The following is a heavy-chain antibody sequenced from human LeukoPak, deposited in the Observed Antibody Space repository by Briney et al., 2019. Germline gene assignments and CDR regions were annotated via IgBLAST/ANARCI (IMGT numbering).Heavy chain of an antibody. V-gene: IGHV4-4*07. CDR3: ARDRLGSSSPTYFYYYMDV. J-gene: IGHJ6*03. Sequence: SETLSLTCTVSGGSINNYYWSWIRQPAGKALEWIGHIYSDGRTNYNPSLQSRVTMSVDTSSSHLSLVLPSVTAADTAVYYCARDRLGSSSPTYFYYYMDVWGRGTTVIVSS. CDR2: IYSDGRT. D-gene: IGHD6-6*01. CDR1: GGSINNYY.